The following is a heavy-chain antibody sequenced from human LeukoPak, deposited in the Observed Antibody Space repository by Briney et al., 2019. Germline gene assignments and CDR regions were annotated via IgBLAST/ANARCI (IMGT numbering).Heavy chain of an antibody. D-gene: IGHD1-26*01. CDR1: GGSISPYY. CDR3: ASAGGSLGAFDI. CDR2: IYYSGST. Sequence: SETLSLTCTVSGGSISPYYWSWIRQPPGKGLEWIGYIYYSGSTYYNPSLKSRVTISVDTSKNQFSLKLSSVTAADTAVYYCASAGGSLGAFDIWGQGTMVTVSS. V-gene: IGHV4-59*08. J-gene: IGHJ3*02.